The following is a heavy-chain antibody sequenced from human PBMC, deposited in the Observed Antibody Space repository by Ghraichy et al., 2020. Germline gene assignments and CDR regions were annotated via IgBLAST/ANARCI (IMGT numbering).Heavy chain of an antibody. D-gene: IGHD3-22*01. V-gene: IGHV3-7*02. CDR1: GFPFSSYW. J-gene: IGHJ4*02. CDR3: VMTYYYENTDYP. Sequence: GGSLRLSCAASGFPFSSYWMTWVRQAPGKGLEWVANIDQDGYDRNYVDSVKGRFTISRDNAKKSVDLQMTSLRAEDTAVYYCVMTYYYENTDYPGGQGTLVTVSS. CDR2: IDQDGYDR.